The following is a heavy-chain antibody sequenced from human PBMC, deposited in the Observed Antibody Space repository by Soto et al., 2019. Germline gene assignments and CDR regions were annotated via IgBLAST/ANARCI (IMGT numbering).Heavy chain of an antibody. CDR3: AKSSGWYWYFDL. CDR2: ISWNSGSI. D-gene: IGHD6-19*01. J-gene: IGHJ2*01. Sequence: GGSLRLSCAASGFTFDDYAMHWVRQAPGKGLEWVSGISWNSGSIGYADSVKGRFTISRDNAKNSLYLQMNSLRAEDTALYYCAKSSGWYWYFDLWGRGTLVTVSS. V-gene: IGHV3-9*01. CDR1: GFTFDDYA.